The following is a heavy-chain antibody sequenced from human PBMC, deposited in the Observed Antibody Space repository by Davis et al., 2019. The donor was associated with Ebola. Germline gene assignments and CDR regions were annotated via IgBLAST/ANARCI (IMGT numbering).Heavy chain of an antibody. CDR1: GFTFSSYG. D-gene: IGHD3-22*01. CDR3: AKNPPTIVVAKWGAFDI. V-gene: IGHV3-30*18. Sequence: GESLKISCAASGFTFSSYGMHWVRQAPGKGLEWVAVISYDGSNKYYADSVKGRFTISRDNSKNTLYLQMNSLRAEDTAVYYCAKNPPTIVVAKWGAFDIWGQGTMVTVSS. CDR2: ISYDGSNK. J-gene: IGHJ3*02.